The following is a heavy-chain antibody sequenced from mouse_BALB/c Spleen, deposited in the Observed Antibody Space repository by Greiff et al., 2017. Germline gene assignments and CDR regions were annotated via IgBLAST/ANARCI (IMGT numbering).Heavy chain of an antibody. V-gene: IGHV5-9-4*01. CDR3: ARGQGGNYPFAY. J-gene: IGHJ3*01. CDR2: ISSGGSYT. Sequence: EVKLMESGGGLVKPGGSLKLSCAASGFTFSSYAMSWVRQSPEKRLEWVAEISSGGSYTYYPDTVTGRFTISRDNAKNTLYLEMSSLRSEDTAMYYCARGQGGNYPFAYWGQGTLVTVSA. D-gene: IGHD2-1*01. CDR1: GFTFSSYA.